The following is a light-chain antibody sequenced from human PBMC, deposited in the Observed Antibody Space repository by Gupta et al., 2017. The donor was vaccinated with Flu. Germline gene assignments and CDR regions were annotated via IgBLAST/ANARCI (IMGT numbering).Light chain of an antibody. J-gene: IGKJ4*01. Sequence: DIQVTQSPSSLSASIGDRATITCQASEDITNYLSWYHQKVGEAPKLLIYDATTLQAGVPSRFSETGSGTDFFFTISSLQPEDVGMFYCQQDDRLPHVFGGGTRVEVK. V-gene: IGKV1-33*01. CDR3: QQDDRLPHV. CDR1: EDITNY. CDR2: DAT.